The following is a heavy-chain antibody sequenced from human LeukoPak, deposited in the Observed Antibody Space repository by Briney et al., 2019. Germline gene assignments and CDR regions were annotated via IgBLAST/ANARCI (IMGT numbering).Heavy chain of an antibody. CDR2: INSDGSST. Sequence: PGGSLRLSCAASGFTFSSYWMHWVRQAPGKGLVWVSRINSDGSSTSYADSVKGRFTISRDNAKSTLYLQMNSLRAEDTAVYYCARARGYYYYMDVWGKGTTVTVSS. CDR3: ARARGYYYYMDV. V-gene: IGHV3-74*01. J-gene: IGHJ6*03. CDR1: GFTFSSYW.